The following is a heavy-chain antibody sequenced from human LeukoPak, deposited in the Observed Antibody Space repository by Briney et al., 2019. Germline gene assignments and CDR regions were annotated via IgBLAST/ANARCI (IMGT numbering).Heavy chain of an antibody. CDR2: INHSGST. CDR1: GGSFSGYY. Sequence: SETLSLTCAVSGGSFSGYYWSWIRQPPGKGLEWIGEINHSGSTNYNPSLNSRVTISVDTSKNQFSLKLSSVTAADTAVYYCARGRKTIFGVVIISSYFDYWGQGTLVTVSS. V-gene: IGHV4-34*01. J-gene: IGHJ4*02. CDR3: ARGRKTIFGVVIISSYFDY. D-gene: IGHD3-3*01.